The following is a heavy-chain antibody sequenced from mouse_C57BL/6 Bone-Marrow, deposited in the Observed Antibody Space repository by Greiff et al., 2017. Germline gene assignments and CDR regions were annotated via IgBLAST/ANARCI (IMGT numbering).Heavy chain of an antibody. CDR1: GYAFSSSW. Sequence: QVQLQQSGPELVKPGASVKISCKASGYAFSSSWMNWVKQRPGKGLEWIGRIYPGDGDTNYNGKFKGKATLTADKSSSTAYMQLSSLTSEDSAVYFCATHYYGSSYDFDYWGQGTTLTVSS. CDR2: IYPGDGDT. D-gene: IGHD1-1*01. J-gene: IGHJ2*01. CDR3: ATHYYGSSYDFDY. V-gene: IGHV1-82*01.